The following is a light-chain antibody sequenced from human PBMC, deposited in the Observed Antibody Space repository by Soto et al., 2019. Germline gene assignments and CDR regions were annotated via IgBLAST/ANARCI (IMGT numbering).Light chain of an antibody. CDR3: CSYAGGNTLI. CDR1: NGDVGSYDL. CDR2: EVN. V-gene: IGLV2-23*02. Sequence: QSALTQPASVSRSPGQSITISCTGTNGDVGSYDLVSWYQQYPGKAPKLIIYEVNKRPSGVSNRFSGAKSGNTASLTISGLQTEDEADYDCCSYAGGNTLIFGGGTKLTVL. J-gene: IGLJ2*01.